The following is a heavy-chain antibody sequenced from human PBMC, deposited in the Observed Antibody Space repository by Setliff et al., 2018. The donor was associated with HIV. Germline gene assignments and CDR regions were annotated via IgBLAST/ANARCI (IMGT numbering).Heavy chain of an antibody. CDR3: ARVAVAGDFDY. Sequence: SVKVSCKASGGTFISYAMSWVRQAPGQGLEWMGGIIPIFGTANYAQKFQGRVTITTDESTSTASMELSSLRSEDTAVYYCARVAVAGDFDYWGQGTLVTVSS. D-gene: IGHD6-19*01. J-gene: IGHJ4*02. V-gene: IGHV1-69*05. CDR2: IIPIFGTA. CDR1: GGTFISYA.